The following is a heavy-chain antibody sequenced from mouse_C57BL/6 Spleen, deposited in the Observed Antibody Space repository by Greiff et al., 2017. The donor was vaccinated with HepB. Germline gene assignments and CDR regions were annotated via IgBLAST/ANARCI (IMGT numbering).Heavy chain of an antibody. D-gene: IGHD2-1*01. J-gene: IGHJ1*03. Sequence: EVQLQQSGPELVKPGASVKISCKASGYTFTDYYMNWVKQSHGKSLEWIGDINPNNGGTSYNQKFKGKATLTVDKSSSTAYMELRSLTSEDSAVYYCASVYGNYRGYFDVWGTGTTVTVSS. CDR1: GYTFTDYY. CDR2: INPNNGGT. CDR3: ASVYGNYRGYFDV. V-gene: IGHV1-26*01.